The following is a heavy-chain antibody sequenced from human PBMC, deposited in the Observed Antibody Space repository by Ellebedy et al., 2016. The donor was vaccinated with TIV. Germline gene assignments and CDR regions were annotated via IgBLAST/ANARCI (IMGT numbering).Heavy chain of an antibody. CDR1: GGSISSGDYY. CDR2: IYYSGST. V-gene: IGHV4-30-4*01. Sequence: SETLSLXCTVSGGSISSGDYYWSWIRQPPGKGLEWIGYIYYSGSTYYNPSLKSRVTISVDTSKNQFSLKLSSVTAADTAVYYCARQDSPTVVPPGYFDLWGRGTLVTVSS. CDR3: ARQDSPTVVPPGYFDL. J-gene: IGHJ2*01. D-gene: IGHD4-23*01.